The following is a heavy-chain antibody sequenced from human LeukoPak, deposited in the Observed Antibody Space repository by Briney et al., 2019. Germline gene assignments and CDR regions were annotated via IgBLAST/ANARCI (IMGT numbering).Heavy chain of an antibody. V-gene: IGHV3-21*01. J-gene: IGHJ6*02. D-gene: IGHD5-18*01. CDR3: ARDSGYSFGLSYYHYGMDV. Sequence: GGSLRLSCSASGFTFTTYTMNWVRQAPGKGLEWVSSISSSSSYIYDADSVKGRFTISRDNAKNSLYLQMNSLRAEDTAVYYCARDSGYSFGLSYYHYGMDVWGQGTTVTVSS. CDR2: ISSSSSYI. CDR1: GFTFTTYT.